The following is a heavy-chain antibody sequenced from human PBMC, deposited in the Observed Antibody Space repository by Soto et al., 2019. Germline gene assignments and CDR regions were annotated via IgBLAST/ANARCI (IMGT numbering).Heavy chain of an antibody. CDR2: IIPIFGTA. CDR1: GGTFSSYA. J-gene: IGHJ5*02. Sequence: SVKVSCKASGGTFSSYAISWVRQAPGQGLEWMGGIIPIFGTANYAQKFQGRVTITADESTSTAYMELSSLRSEDTAVYYCARDQMTTVTSNWFDPWGQGTLVTVSS. CDR3: ARDQMTTVTSNWFDP. D-gene: IGHD4-4*01. V-gene: IGHV1-69*13.